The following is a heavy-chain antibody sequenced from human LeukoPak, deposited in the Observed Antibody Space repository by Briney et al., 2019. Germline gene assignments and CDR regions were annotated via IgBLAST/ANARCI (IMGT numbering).Heavy chain of an antibody. CDR3: ASNPGYSSSWEEYYFDY. Sequence: GRSLRLFCAASGFTFSSYAMHWVRQAPGKGLEWVAVISYDGSNKYYADSVKGRFTISRDNSKNTLYLQMNSLRAEDTAVYYCASNPGYSSSWEEYYFDYWGQGSLVTVSS. CDR1: GFTFSSYA. D-gene: IGHD6-13*01. J-gene: IGHJ4*02. V-gene: IGHV3-30-3*01. CDR2: ISYDGSNK.